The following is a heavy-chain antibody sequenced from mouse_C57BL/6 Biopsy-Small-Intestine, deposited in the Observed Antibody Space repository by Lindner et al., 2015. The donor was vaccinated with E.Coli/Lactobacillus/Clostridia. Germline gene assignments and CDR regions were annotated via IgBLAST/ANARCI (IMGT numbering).Heavy chain of an antibody. CDR2: IIPIFGTA. CDR3: ARQTSSGRYYFHY. V-gene: IGHV1-81*01. Sequence: SVKVSCKTSGGAFSTYAISWVRQAPGQGLEWMGGIIPIFGTANYAQKFQGRVTITADESTSTAYMELSSLRSEDTAVYYCARQTSSGRYYFHYWGQGTLVTVSS. D-gene: IGHD1-1*01. CDR1: GGAFSTYA. J-gene: IGHJ2*01.